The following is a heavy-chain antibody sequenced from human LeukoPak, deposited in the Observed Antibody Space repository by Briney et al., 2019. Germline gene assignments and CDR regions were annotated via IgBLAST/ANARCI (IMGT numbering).Heavy chain of an antibody. CDR1: GFTFSSYA. CDR2: ISSSSGTI. J-gene: IGHJ3*02. V-gene: IGHV3-48*04. D-gene: IGHD3-10*01. Sequence: GGSLRLSCAASGFTFSSYAMKWVRQAPGKGLEWVSYISSSSGTIHYADSVKGRFTISRDNAKNSLYLQMNSLRAEDTAVYYCARYYGSGAFDIWGQGTMVTVSS. CDR3: ARYYGSGAFDI.